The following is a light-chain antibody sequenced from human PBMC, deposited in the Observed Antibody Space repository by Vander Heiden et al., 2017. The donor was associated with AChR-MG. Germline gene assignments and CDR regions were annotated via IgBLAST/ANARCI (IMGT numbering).Light chain of an antibody. CDR2: YAS. J-gene: IGKJ3*01. V-gene: IGKV1D-13*01. Sequence: AIQCTQAPTSLSASVGDRVTINCLASPDNSNALAWYQQKPGKAPKLLIYYASSLESGVPSRFSGSGSGTDFTLTISSLQPEDFAAYYCQQFNNSPHTFGHGTKVDIK. CDR1: PDNSNA. CDR3: QQFNNSPHT.